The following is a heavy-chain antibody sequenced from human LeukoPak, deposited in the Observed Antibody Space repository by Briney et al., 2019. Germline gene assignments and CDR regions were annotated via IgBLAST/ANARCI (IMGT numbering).Heavy chain of an antibody. CDR2: IYSSGST. Sequence: SETLSLTCTVSGASISSYYWSWIRQPAGKGLEWIGRIYSSGSTYYNPSLKSRVTMSVDTSKNQFSLKLSSVTAADTAIYYCARVTTVTTGPDYWGQGTLVTVSS. V-gene: IGHV4-4*07. D-gene: IGHD4-11*01. J-gene: IGHJ4*02. CDR3: ARVTTVTTGPDY. CDR1: GASISSYY.